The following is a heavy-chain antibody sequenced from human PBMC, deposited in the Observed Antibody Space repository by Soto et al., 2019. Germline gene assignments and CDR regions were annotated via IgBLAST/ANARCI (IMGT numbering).Heavy chain of an antibody. CDR2: INHSGST. CDR1: GGSFSGYY. J-gene: IGHJ6*03. CDR3: ARRAGDIVVVPAAIRGYYYMDV. D-gene: IGHD2-2*02. Sequence: SETLSLTCAVYGGSFSGYYWSWIRQPPGRGLEWIGEINHSGSTNYNPSLKSRVTISVDTSKNQFSLKLSSVTAADTAVYYCARRAGDIVVVPAAIRGYYYMDVWGKGTTVTVSS. V-gene: IGHV4-34*01.